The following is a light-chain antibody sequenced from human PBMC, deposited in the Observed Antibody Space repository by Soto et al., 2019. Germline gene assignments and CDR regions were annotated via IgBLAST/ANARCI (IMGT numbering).Light chain of an antibody. Sequence: ETVLTQSPGTLYLSPGERATLSCRASQSVSSSYLAWYQQKPGQAPRLLIYGASSRATGIPDRFSGSGSGTDFTLTICILEPEDCAVYYCQQYGILQWTFCQGTKV. CDR1: QSVSSSY. V-gene: IGKV3-20*01. CDR2: GAS. CDR3: QQYGILQWT. J-gene: IGKJ1*01.